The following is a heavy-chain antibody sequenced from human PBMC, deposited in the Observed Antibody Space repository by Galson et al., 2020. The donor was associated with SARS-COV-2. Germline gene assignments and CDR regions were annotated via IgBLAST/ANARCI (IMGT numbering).Heavy chain of an antibody. J-gene: IGHJ4*02. Sequence: GESLKISCAASGFTFSSYWMSWVRQAPGKGLEWVANIKQDGSEKYYVDSVKGRFTISRDNAKNSLYLQMNSLRAEDTAVYYCARDGYSYGLGYWGQGTLVTVSS. CDR2: IKQDGSEK. CDR3: ARDGYSYGLGY. CDR1: GFTFSSYW. V-gene: IGHV3-7*01. D-gene: IGHD5-18*01.